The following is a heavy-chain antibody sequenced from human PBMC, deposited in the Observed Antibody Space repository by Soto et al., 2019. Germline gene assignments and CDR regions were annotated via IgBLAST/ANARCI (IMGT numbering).Heavy chain of an antibody. CDR1: GGSISSYY. CDR3: ARDSESSSYDY. Sequence: SETLSLTCTVSGGSISSYYWSWIRQPPGKGLEWSGYIYYSESTNYNPSLKSRVTISVDTSKNQFSLKLSSVTAADTAVYYCARDSESSSYDYWGQGTLVTVS. D-gene: IGHD6-6*01. V-gene: IGHV4-59*01. J-gene: IGHJ4*02. CDR2: IYYSEST.